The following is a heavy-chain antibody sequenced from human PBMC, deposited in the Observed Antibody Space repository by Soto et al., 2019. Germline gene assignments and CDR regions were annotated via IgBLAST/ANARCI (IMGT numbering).Heavy chain of an antibody. CDR1: GGSISSYY. Sequence: SETLSLTCTVSGGSISSYYWSWIRQPAGKGLEWIGRIYTSGSTNYNPSLKSQVTMSVDTSKNQFSLKLSSVTAADTAVYYCARVESEYQLLYDYWFDPWGQGTLVTVSS. V-gene: IGHV4-4*07. CDR3: ARVESEYQLLYDYWFDP. J-gene: IGHJ5*02. D-gene: IGHD2-2*02. CDR2: IYTSGST.